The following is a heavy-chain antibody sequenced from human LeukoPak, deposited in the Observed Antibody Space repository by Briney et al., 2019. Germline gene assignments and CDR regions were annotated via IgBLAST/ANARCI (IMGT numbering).Heavy chain of an antibody. CDR2: ISPSGGAI. CDR1: GFTFSSYW. V-gene: IGHV3-21*01. D-gene: IGHD6-19*01. Sequence: PGGSLRLSCAASGFTFSSYWMSWVRQAPGKGLEWVSSISPSGGAIFYADSVKGRFTISRDNAKNSLYLQMNSLRAEDTAVYYCARFGMAGGTGDYWGQGTLVTVSS. CDR3: ARFGMAGGTGDY. J-gene: IGHJ4*02.